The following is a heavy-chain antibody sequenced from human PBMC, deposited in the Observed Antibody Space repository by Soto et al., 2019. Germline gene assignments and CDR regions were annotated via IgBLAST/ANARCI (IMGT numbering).Heavy chain of an antibody. J-gene: IGHJ4*02. CDR3: AREGAAAGTNSRDY. D-gene: IGHD6-13*01. CDR2: ISSSSSYI. V-gene: IGHV3-21*01. CDR1: GFTFSSYS. Sequence: LRLSCAASGFTFSSYSMHWVRQAPGKGLEWVSSISSSSSYIYYADSVKGRFTISRDNAKNSLYLQMNILRAEDTVVYYCAREGAAAGTNSRDYWGQGTLVTVSS.